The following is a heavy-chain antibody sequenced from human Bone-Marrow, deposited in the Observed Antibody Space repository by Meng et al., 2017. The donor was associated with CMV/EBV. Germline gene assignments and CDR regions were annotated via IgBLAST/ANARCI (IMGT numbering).Heavy chain of an antibody. CDR1: GFTFSGSA. D-gene: IGHD3-3*02. Sequence: GGSLRLSCAASGFTFSGSAMHWVRQASGKGLEWVGHIRSKPNNYATTYAASAKGRFTISRDDSKNTAYLQMNSLTTEDTAVYYCTRQGIYWAFDIWGQGTMVTFSS. CDR3: TRQGIYWAFDI. J-gene: IGHJ3*02. CDR2: IRSKPNNYAT. V-gene: IGHV3-73*01.